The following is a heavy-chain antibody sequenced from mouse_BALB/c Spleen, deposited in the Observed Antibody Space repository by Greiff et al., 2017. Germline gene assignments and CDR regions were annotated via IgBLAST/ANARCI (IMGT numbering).Heavy chain of an antibody. J-gene: IGHJ3*01. D-gene: IGHD1-2*01. CDR3: AKDYYGYGFAY. CDR2: INPGSGGT. Sequence: VQLQQSGAELVRPGTSVKVSCKASGYAFTNYLIEWVKQRPGQGLEWIGVINPGSGGTNYNEKFKGKATLTADKSSSTAYMQLSSLTSDDSAVYFCAKDYYGYGFAYWGQGTLVTVSA. CDR1: GYAFTNYL. V-gene: IGHV1-54*03.